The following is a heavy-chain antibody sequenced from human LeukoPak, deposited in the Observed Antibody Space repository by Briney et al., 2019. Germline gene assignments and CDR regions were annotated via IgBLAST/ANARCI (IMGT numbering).Heavy chain of an antibody. CDR1: GGSISSGGYY. V-gene: IGHV4-31*03. CDR2: IYYSGST. CDR3: ARGSPKPKPYYDFWSGYSNWFDP. Sequence: SETLSLTCTVSGGSISSGGYYWSWIRQHPGKGLEWIGYIYYSGSTYYNPSLKSRVTISVDTSKNQFSLKLSSVTAADTAVYYCARGSPKPKPYYDFWSGYSNWFDPWGQGTLVTVSS. D-gene: IGHD3-3*01. J-gene: IGHJ5*02.